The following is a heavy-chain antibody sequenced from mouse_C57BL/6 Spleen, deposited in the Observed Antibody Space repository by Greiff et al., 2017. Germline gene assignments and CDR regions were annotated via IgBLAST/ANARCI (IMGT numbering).Heavy chain of an antibody. J-gene: IGHJ4*01. CDR1: GYTFTSYW. CDR2: IDPSDSYT. Sequence: QVQLQQPGAELVMPGASVKLSCKASGYTFTSYWMHWVKQRPGQGLEWIGEIDPSDSYTNYNQKFKGKATLTVDKSSSTADMQLSSLTSEDSAVYYCARGRGRMDYWGQGTSVTVSS. V-gene: IGHV1-69*01. CDR3: ARGRGRMDY.